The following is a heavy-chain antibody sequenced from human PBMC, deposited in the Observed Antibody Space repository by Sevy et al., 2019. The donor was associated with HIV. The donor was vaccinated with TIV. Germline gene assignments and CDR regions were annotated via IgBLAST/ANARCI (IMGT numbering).Heavy chain of an antibody. CDR2: IYIGGTT. CDR3: AGGKHVSGYYGSFDD. V-gene: IGHV3-53*01. CDR1: GLTVSDNF. J-gene: IGHJ4*02. D-gene: IGHD3-22*01. Sequence: GGSLRVSCAASGLTVSDNFMSWVRQAPGKGLEWVSVIYIGGTTYYADSVKGGLTISRDNSKNAMYLEMNGLGAEDTAVYYCAGGKHVSGYYGSFDDWGQGVLVTVSS.